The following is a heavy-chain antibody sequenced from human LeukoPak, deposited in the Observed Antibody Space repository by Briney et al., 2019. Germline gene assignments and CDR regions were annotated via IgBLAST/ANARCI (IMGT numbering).Heavy chain of an antibody. J-gene: IGHJ4*02. CDR3: ARDTYSYGYEGCPGY. V-gene: IGHV3-7*03. Sequence: PGGSLRLSCSASGFTFSTYWMSWVRQAPGKGLEWVANMRRDGNEIYYLDSVRGRFTISRDNAKNSLYLQMNSLRAEDTAVYYCARDTYSYGYEGCPGYWGQGTLVTVSS. CDR2: MRRDGNEI. D-gene: IGHD5-18*01. CDR1: GFTFSTYW.